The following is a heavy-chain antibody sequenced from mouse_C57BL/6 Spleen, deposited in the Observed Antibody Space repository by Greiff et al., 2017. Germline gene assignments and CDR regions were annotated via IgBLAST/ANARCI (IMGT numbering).Heavy chain of an antibody. J-gene: IGHJ2*01. CDR1: GFTFSDYG. V-gene: IGHV5-17*01. Sequence: VQLQESGGGLVKPGGSLKLSCAASGFTFSDYGMHWVRQAPEKGLEWVAYISSGSSTIYYADTVKGRFTISRDNAKNTLFLQMTSLRSEDTAMYYCARGTGFFDYWGQGTTLTVSS. CDR2: ISSGSSTI. D-gene: IGHD4-1*01. CDR3: ARGTGFFDY.